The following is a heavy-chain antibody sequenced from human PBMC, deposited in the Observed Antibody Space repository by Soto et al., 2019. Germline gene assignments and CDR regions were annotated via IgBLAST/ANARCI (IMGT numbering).Heavy chain of an antibody. D-gene: IGHD4-17*01. J-gene: IGHJ5*02. CDR3: ARGIKYGAYSRWFDP. CDR1: GYTFTSYD. CDR2: MNPNSGNT. V-gene: IGHV1-8*01. Sequence: QVQLVQSGAEVKKPGASVKVSCKASGYTFTSYDINWVRQASGQGLEYLGWMNPNSGNTAYVQKFQGSVTMPWDTSITTAYMELSSLRSEDTAVYFCARGIKYGAYSRWFDPWGQGPLVTVSS.